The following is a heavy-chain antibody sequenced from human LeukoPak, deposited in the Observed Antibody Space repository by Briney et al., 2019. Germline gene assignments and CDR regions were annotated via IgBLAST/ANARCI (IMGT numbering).Heavy chain of an antibody. CDR3: ARVEVGATPFDY. CDR2: INPSGGST. Sequence: GASVKVSCKASGCTFTSYYMHWVRQAPGQGLEWMGIINPSGGSTSYAQKFQGRVTMTRDTSTSTVYMELSSLRSEDTAVYYCARVEVGATPFDYWGQGTLVTVSS. D-gene: IGHD1-26*01. V-gene: IGHV1-46*01. J-gene: IGHJ4*02. CDR1: GCTFTSYY.